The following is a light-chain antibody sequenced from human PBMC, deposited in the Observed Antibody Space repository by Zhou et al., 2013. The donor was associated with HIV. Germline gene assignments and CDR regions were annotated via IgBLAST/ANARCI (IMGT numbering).Light chain of an antibody. CDR3: QQYHALPLT. J-gene: IGKJ4*01. V-gene: IGKV1-39*01. CDR1: QSISGY. CDR2: AAS. Sequence: DIQMTQSPSSLSASVGDTVTITCRASQSISGYLNWYQQKPGKAPMLLIYAASSLQSGVPSSFSGSGSGTHFTFTITSLQPEDVATYYCQQYHALPLTFGGGTRLQIK.